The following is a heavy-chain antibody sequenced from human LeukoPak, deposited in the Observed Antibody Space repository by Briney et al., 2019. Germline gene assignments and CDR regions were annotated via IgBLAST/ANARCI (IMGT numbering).Heavy chain of an antibody. V-gene: IGHV1-69*04. CDR1: GGTFSSYA. CDR2: IIPIFGIA. CDR3: ARDDSSGYYVGY. D-gene: IGHD3-22*01. Sequence: GASVKVSCKASGGTFSSYAISWGRQAPGQGLEWMGRIIPIFGIANYAQKFQGRVTITADKSTSTAYMELSSLRSEDTAVYYCARDDSSGYYVGYWGQGTLVTVSS. J-gene: IGHJ4*02.